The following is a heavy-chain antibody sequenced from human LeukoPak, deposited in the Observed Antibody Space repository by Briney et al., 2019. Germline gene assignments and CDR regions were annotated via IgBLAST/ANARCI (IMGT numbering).Heavy chain of an antibody. CDR1: GGSISSNW. CDR2: IDHSGST. CDR3: ARVSVYGDPTDDY. D-gene: IGHD4-17*01. V-gene: IGHV4-4*02. J-gene: IGHJ4*02. Sequence: SETLSLTCAVSGGSISSNWWSWVRQPPGKGLEWIGEIDHSGSTNYNPSLKSRVTISVDKSESQFSLKLSSVTAADTAVYYCARVSVYGDPTDDYWGQGTLVTVSS.